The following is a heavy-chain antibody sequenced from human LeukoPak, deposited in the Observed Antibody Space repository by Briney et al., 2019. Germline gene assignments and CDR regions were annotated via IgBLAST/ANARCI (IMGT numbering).Heavy chain of an antibody. CDR2: IRSVTYGGTA. CDR1: GFTFGDFA. J-gene: IGHJ4*02. D-gene: IGHD3-16*02. CDR3: ARDQPSYYDYVWGSYRYTGIFDY. V-gene: IGHV3-49*03. Sequence: GGSLRLSCTPSGFTFGDFAINWFRQAPGKGLEWVGFIRSVTYGGTAEYATSVKGRFTISRDDSKSIAYLQMNSLKSEDTALYYCARDQPSYYDYVWGSYRYTGIFDYWGQGTLVTVSS.